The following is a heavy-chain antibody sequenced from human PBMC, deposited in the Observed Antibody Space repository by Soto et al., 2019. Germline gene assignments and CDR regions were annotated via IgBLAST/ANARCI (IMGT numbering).Heavy chain of an antibody. CDR3: AREKWAAAGGINWFDP. V-gene: IGHV6-1*01. J-gene: IGHJ5*02. CDR1: GDSASSNSAA. CDR2: TYYRSKWYN. D-gene: IGHD6-13*01. Sequence: SQTLSLTCAISGDSASSNSAAWNWIRQSPSRGLEWLGRTYYRSKWYNDYAVSVKSRITINPDTSKNQFSLQLNSVTPEDTAVYYCAREKWAAAGGINWFDPWGQGALVTVSS.